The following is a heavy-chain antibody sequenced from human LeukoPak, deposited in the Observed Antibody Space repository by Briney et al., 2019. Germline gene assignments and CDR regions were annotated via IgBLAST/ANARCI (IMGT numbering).Heavy chain of an antibody. V-gene: IGHV3-30*02. CDR2: IQYDGSNK. CDR1: GFTFSSYG. Sequence: GGSLRLPCAASGFTFSSYGIHWVRQAPGKGLEWVTFIQYDGSNKYADSVKGRFTISRDNSKNVLYLQMNSLRAEDTALYYCAKSSSRLDTSSFEYWGQGTLVTVSS. J-gene: IGHJ4*02. D-gene: IGHD5-18*01. CDR3: AKSSSRLDTSSFEY.